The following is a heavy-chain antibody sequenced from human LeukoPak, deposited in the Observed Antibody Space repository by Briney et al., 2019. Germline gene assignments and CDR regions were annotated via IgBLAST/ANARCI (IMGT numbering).Heavy chain of an antibody. Sequence: GGSLRLSCAASGFTFSSYYMTWVRQAPGKGLEWVSTSTGGTTYYADSVRGRFTISRDNSKNTLYLQMSSLRAEDTAVYYCARYCTGSCYSGVDHWGQGTLVTVSS. J-gene: IGHJ4*02. CDR2: STGGTT. V-gene: IGHV3-23*01. CDR1: GFTFSSYY. CDR3: ARYCTGSCYSGVDH. D-gene: IGHD2-15*01.